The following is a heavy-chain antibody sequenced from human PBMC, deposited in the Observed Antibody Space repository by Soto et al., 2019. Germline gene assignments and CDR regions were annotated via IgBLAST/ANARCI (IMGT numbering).Heavy chain of an antibody. CDR2: IYYSGST. V-gene: IGHV4-59*01. J-gene: IGHJ5*02. CDR3: ARSPRGYGDYDVRFGTRFDP. D-gene: IGHD4-17*01. Sequence: SETLSLTCTVSVGSISSYYWIWIRQPPGKGLEWIGYIYYSGSTNYNPSLKSRVTISVDTSKNQFSLKLSSVTAADTAVYYCARSPRGYGDYDVRFGTRFDPWGQGTLVTVSS. CDR1: VGSISSYY.